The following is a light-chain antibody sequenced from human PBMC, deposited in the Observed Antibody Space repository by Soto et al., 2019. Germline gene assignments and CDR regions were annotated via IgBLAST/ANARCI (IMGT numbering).Light chain of an antibody. Sequence: QSVLTQPRSVSGSPGQSVTISCTGTSTDVGGYNYVSWYQQHPGKVPKLMLYDVSKRPSGVPNRFSGSKSGNTASQTISGLQPEDEADYYCCSYTTSNTRQIVFGTGTKVTV. J-gene: IGLJ1*01. V-gene: IGLV2-11*01. CDR2: DVS. CDR3: CSYTTSNTRQIV. CDR1: STDVGGYNY.